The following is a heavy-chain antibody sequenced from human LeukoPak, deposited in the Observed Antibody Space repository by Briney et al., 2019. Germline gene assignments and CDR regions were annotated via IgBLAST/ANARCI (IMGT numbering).Heavy chain of an antibody. CDR2: IYPGDSDT. CDR1: GYSFTSYW. V-gene: IGHV5-51*01. D-gene: IGHD3-22*01. CDR3: ARQTNYYDSSGYLYYFDY. Sequence: GESLKISCKGSGYSFTSYWIGWVRQMPRKGLEWMGIIYPGDSDTRYSPSFQGQVTISADKSISTAYLQWSSLKASDTAMYYCARQTNYYDSSGYLYYFDYWGQGTLVTVSS. J-gene: IGHJ4*02.